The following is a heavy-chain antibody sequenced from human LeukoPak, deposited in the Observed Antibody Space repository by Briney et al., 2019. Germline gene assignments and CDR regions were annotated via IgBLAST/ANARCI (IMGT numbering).Heavy chain of an antibody. CDR2: ITGTGGK. Sequence: GGSLRLSCAVSGFTLTNHGVSWVRQAPGKGLEWVSIITGTGGKYYGDSVKGRFVLSRDNSKNTVYMQMTSLRAEDTATYYCAKDHCRDGNCPFPFLDSWGQGTLVTVSS. V-gene: IGHV3-23*01. J-gene: IGHJ4*02. CDR3: AKDHCRDGNCPFPFLDS. CDR1: GFTLTNHG. D-gene: IGHD4-23*01.